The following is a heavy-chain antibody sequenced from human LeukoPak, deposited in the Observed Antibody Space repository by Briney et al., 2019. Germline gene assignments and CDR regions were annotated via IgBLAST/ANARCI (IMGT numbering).Heavy chain of an antibody. CDR2: IYYSGST. J-gene: IGHJ6*02. V-gene: IGHV4-39*07. D-gene: IGHD3-10*01. CDR1: GGSISSSSYY. Sequence: PSETLSLTCTVSGGSISSSSYYWGWIRQPPGKGLEWIGSIYYSGSTYYNPSLKSRVTISVDTSKNQFSLKLSSVTAADTAVYYCARVGNTMVRGPLPYYGMDVWGQGTTVTVSS. CDR3: ARVGNTMVRGPLPYYGMDV.